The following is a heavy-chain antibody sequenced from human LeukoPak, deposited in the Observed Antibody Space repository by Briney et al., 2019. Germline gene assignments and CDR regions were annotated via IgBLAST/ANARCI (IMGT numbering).Heavy chain of an antibody. CDR3: AREGSYLNAGGSYYLHWLDP. Sequence: GGSLRLSCAASGFTFSTYDMHWVRQTTGKGLEWVSAIGAGGDTYYQDSVKGRFTISRDNGKNTLYLQMNSLRAEDTAIYYCAREGSYLNAGGSYYLHWLDPWGQGTLVTVSS. CDR2: IGAGGDT. J-gene: IGHJ5*02. D-gene: IGHD3-22*01. CDR1: GFTFSTYD. V-gene: IGHV3-13*01.